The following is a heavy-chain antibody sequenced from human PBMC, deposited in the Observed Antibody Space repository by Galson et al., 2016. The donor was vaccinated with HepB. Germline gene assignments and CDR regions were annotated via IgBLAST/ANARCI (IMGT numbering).Heavy chain of an antibody. D-gene: IGHD3-10*01. CDR3: ARAVMLGRGMDV. Sequence: CAISGDSVYNSGAAWVWIRQSPSRGLEWLGRTFYRSTWENHYAGSVKNRITISPDTSRNQFSLHLNSVTPEDTAVYYCARAVMLGRGMDVWGQGTTVTGSS. J-gene: IGHJ6*02. V-gene: IGHV6-1*01. CDR1: GDSVYNSGAA. CDR2: TFYRSTWEN.